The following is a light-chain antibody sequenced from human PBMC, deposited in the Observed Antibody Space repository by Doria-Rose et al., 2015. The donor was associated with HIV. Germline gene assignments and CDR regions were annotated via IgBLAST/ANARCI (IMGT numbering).Light chain of an antibody. V-gene: IGKV3-20*01. CDR1: QSFSSTY. J-gene: IGKJ1*01. CDR2: DGS. CDR3: HQYGTSWT. Sequence: TQSPGTLSLSPGERATLSCRASQSFSSTYLAWYQQKPGQAHSLLVYDGSTRAAGIPDSFSASGCGTDFTLTINRLAPEDFALNYCHQYGTSWTFGQGTNVEI.